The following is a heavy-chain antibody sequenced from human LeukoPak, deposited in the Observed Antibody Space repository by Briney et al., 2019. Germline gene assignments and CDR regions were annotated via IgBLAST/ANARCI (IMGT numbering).Heavy chain of an antibody. CDR2: ISWDSGSI. V-gene: IGHV3-9*03. J-gene: IGHJ6*03. CDR1: GFTFDDYA. Sequence: PGGSLRLSCAASGFTFDDYAMHWVRQAPGKGLEWVSGISWDSGSIVYADSVKGRFTISRDNAKNSLYLQMNSLRAEDMALYYYAEVAKGYYYYYYMDVWGKGTTVTVSS. CDR3: AEVAKGYYYYYYMDV.